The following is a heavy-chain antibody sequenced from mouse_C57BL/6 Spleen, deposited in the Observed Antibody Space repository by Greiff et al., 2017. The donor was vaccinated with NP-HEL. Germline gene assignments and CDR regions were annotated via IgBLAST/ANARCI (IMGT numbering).Heavy chain of an antibody. CDR3: ANYDYHYAMDY. D-gene: IGHD2-4*01. J-gene: IGHJ4*01. CDR1: GYTFTDYY. V-gene: IGHV1-26*01. CDR2: INPNNGGT. Sequence: VQLQQSGPELVKPGASVKISCKASGYTFTDYYMNWVKQSHGKSLEWIGDINPNNGGTSYNQKFKGKATLTVDKSSSTAYMELRSLTSEDSAVYYCANYDYHYAMDYWGQGTSVTVSS.